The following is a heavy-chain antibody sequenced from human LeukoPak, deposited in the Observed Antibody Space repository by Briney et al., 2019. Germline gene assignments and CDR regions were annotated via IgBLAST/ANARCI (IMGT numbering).Heavy chain of an antibody. CDR2: NNSDRSST. V-gene: IGHV3-74*01. CDR3: ARSTGAGPGY. Sequence: GGPLTLLCTACGFTLWTDWVLWPRHAPGRGPVWASRNNSDRSSTSYADSVKRRFTISRDNAKNTLYLQMNSLRAEDTAVYHCARSTGAGPGYWGQGTLVTVAS. D-gene: IGHD2-8*02. CDR1: GFTLWTDW. J-gene: IGHJ4*02.